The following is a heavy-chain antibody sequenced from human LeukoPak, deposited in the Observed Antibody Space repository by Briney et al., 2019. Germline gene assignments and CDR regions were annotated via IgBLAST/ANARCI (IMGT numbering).Heavy chain of an antibody. CDR1: GGSISSSSYY. D-gene: IGHD3-16*01. CDR3: ARGKGASI. CDR2: IYYSGST. Sequence: SETLSLTCTVSGGSISSSSYYWGWIRQPPGKGLEWIGSIYYSGSTYYNPSLKSRVTISVDTSKNQFSLKLSSVTAADTAVYYCARGKGASIWGQGTLVTVSS. V-gene: IGHV4-39*01. J-gene: IGHJ4*02.